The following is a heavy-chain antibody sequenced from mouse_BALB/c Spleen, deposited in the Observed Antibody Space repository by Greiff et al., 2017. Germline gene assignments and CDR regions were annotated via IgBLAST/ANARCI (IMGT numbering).Heavy chain of an antibody. J-gene: IGHJ2*01. Sequence: QVHVKQSGAELVRPGASVTLSCKASGYTFTDYEMHWVKQTPVHGLEWIGAIDPETGGTAYNQKFKGKATLTADKSSSTAYMELRSLTSEDSAVYYCTRWGGSMDYWGQGTTLTVSS. V-gene: IGHV1-15*01. CDR3: TRWGGSMDY. CDR2: IDPETGGT. D-gene: IGHD1-1*01. CDR1: GYTFTDYE.